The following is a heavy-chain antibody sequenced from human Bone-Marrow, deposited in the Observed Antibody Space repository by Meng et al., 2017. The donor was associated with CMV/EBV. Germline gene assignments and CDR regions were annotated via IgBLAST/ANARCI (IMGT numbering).Heavy chain of an antibody. CDR1: GFTLATYA. J-gene: IGHJ4*02. D-gene: IGHD1-1*01. V-gene: IGHV3-74*01. CDR3: TRDTNWSFDS. Sequence: GESLKISCAASGFTLATYAMHWVRRPPGKGLLWVSRIYTDGTITTYADSVKGRFTISRDNAKNALYLQMNSLRPEDTAVYYCTRDTNWSFDSWGQGTLVTVSS. CDR2: IYTDGTIT.